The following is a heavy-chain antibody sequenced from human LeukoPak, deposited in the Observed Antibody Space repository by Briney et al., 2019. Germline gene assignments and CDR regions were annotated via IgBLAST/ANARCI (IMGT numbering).Heavy chain of an antibody. D-gene: IGHD5-24*01. V-gene: IGHV3-7*03. Sequence: GGSLRLPCAASGFTFSNYWMSWVRQAPGKGLEWVANIKQDGSETYYVDSVRGRFTISRDNAKNSLYLQMNRLRAEDTAVYYCARGGDGRWLQLPRDYWGQGTLVTVSS. CDR2: IKQDGSET. J-gene: IGHJ4*02. CDR3: ARGGDGRWLQLPRDY. CDR1: GFTFSNYW.